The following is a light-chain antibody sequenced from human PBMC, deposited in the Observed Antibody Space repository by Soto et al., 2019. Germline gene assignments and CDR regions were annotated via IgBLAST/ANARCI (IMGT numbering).Light chain of an antibody. V-gene: IGLV1-51*01. Sequence: QSVLTQPPSVSAAPGQKVTISCSGSNSNIGNNYVSWYQQLPGTAPKLLIYDNSKRPSGIPDRFSGSKSGTSATLGITGLQTGDEADYYCGTWDDSLSPHVVFGGGTKLTGL. CDR3: GTWDDSLSPHVV. CDR1: NSNIGNNY. CDR2: DNS. J-gene: IGLJ2*01.